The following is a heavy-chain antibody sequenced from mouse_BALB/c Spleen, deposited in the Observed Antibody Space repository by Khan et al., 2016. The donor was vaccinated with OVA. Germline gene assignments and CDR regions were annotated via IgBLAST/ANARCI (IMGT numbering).Heavy chain of an antibody. V-gene: IGHV9-3-1*01. J-gene: IGHJ4*01. CDR2: INTYTGEP. CDR1: GYTFTKSG. Sequence: QIQLVQSGPELKKPGETVKISCKASGYTFTKSGMNWVKQAPGEGLKWMGWINTYTGEPTYADDFKGRFAFSLETSDSTAYLQINNLKNEDTATYCCARPPYFSYVMDNWGQGTSVTVSS. CDR3: ARPPYFSYVMDN. D-gene: IGHD2-10*01.